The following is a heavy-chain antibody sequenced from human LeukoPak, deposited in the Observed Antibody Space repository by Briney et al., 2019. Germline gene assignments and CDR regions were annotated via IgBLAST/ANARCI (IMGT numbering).Heavy chain of an antibody. CDR3: ARGHDSSGFRDY. J-gene: IGHJ4*02. Sequence: GGSLRLSCAASGFTFSSYSMNWVRQAPGKGLEWVSSISGSSSYIYYADSVKGRFTISRDNARNSLYLQMNSLRAEDTAVYYCARGHDSSGFRDYWGQGTLVTVSS. CDR1: GFTFSSYS. V-gene: IGHV3-21*01. D-gene: IGHD3-22*01. CDR2: ISGSSSYI.